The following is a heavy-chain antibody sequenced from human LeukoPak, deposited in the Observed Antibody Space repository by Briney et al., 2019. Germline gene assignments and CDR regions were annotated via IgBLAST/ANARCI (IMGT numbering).Heavy chain of an antibody. CDR2: IFYTGST. V-gene: IGHV4-61*01. CDR3: ARESVRSLGCDY. D-gene: IGHD1-1*01. CDR1: GGSVSSGSYY. Sequence: SETLSLTCTVSGGSVSSGSYYWSWIRQPPGKGLEWIGYIFYTGSTNYNPSLKSRVTISVDTSKNQFSLKLTSVTAADTAVYYCARESVRSLGCDYWGQGTLVTVSS. J-gene: IGHJ4*02.